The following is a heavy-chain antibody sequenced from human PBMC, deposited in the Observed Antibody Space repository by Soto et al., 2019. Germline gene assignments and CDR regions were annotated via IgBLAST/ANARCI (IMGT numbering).Heavy chain of an antibody. J-gene: IGHJ4*02. Sequence: SETLSLTCTVSGGSIRNVYWSWIRQPPGKGLEWIGFIFHSGNAKYNPSLKSRVTMSVDTSKNQFSLSLDSVTAADTAVYFCARAHAPTLPFDYWGQGTLVTVSS. D-gene: IGHD2-15*01. CDR2: IFHSGNA. V-gene: IGHV4-59*01. CDR1: GGSIRNVY. CDR3: ARAHAPTLPFDY.